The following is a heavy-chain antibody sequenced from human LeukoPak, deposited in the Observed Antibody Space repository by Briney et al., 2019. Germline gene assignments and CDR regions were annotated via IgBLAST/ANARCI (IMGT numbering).Heavy chain of an antibody. J-gene: IGHJ4*02. CDR2: INPNSGGT. CDR3: ARDQVPRYSGSYLPEYYFDY. V-gene: IGHV1-2*02. Sequence: ASVKVSCKASGYTFTGYYMHWVRQAPGQGLEWMGWINPNSGGTNYAQKFQGRVTMTRDTSISTAYMELSRLRSDDTAVYYCARDQVPRYSGSYLPEYYFDYWGQGTLVTVSS. CDR1: GYTFTGYY. D-gene: IGHD1-26*01.